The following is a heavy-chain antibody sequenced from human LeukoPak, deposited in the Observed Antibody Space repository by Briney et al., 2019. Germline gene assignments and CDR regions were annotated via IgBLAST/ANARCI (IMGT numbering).Heavy chain of an antibody. D-gene: IGHD3-22*01. CDR2: IHYSGST. CDR1: GGSISSGDYY. CDR3: ARENYYDSSGYSD. Sequence: SETLSLTCTVSGGSISSGDYYWGWLRQPPGTGMEWLGYIHYSGSTYYNPSLKRRVTISVATSKNQFSLKLSSVTAADTAVYYCARENYYDSSGYSDWGQGTLVTVSS. J-gene: IGHJ4*02. V-gene: IGHV4-30-4*01.